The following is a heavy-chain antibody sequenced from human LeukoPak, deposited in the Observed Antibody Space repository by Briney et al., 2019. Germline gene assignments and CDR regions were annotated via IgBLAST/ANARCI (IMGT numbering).Heavy chain of an antibody. CDR3: ARSTRDYDVLAGYYTIAFDY. Sequence: ESSPTLVNPTQTLTLTCSFSGFSLISSGMCGGWIRQPPGKALEWLALIDWDDDKYYTTSLKTRLTISKDTSKNQVVLRMTNMDPVDTATYYCARSTRDYDVLAGYYTIAFDYWGRGNLVTVSS. V-gene: IGHV2-70*01. D-gene: IGHD3-9*01. CDR2: IDWDDDK. J-gene: IGHJ4*02. CDR1: GFSLISSGMC.